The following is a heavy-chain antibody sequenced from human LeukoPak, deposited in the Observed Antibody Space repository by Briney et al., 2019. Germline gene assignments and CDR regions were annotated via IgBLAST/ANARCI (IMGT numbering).Heavy chain of an antibody. D-gene: IGHD6-13*01. CDR2: INPNSGGT. V-gene: IGHV1-2*02. CDR3: AREEVIAAAGPTLDY. Sequence: ASVKVSCKASGYTFTDYYMHWVRQAPGQGLKWMGWINPNSGGTNYAQKFQGRVTMTRDTANNTAYLELNRLRSDDTAVFYCAREEVIAAAGPTLDYWGQGALVTVSS. J-gene: IGHJ4*02. CDR1: GYTFTDYY.